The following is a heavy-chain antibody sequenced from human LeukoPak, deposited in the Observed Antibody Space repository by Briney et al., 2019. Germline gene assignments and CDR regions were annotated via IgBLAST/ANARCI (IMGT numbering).Heavy chain of an antibody. J-gene: IGHJ5*02. D-gene: IGHD6-13*01. CDR1: GGSINSSSYY. Sequence: SETLSLTCTVSGGSINSSSYYWSWIRQPPGKGLEYIGYIYYSGSTNYNPSLKSRVTISVDTSKNQFSLKLSSVTAADTAMYYCAAGAAAGTGWFDPWGQGTLVTVSS. CDR2: IYYSGST. V-gene: IGHV4-61*05. CDR3: AAGAAAGTGWFDP.